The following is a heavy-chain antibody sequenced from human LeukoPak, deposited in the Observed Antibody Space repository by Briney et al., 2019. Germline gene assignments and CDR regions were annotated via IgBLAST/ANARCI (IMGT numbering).Heavy chain of an antibody. D-gene: IGHD1-26*01. CDR2: ISSSGTII. CDR3: AREWELMGYYMDV. CDR1: GFTFSSYE. V-gene: IGHV3-48*03. J-gene: IGHJ6*03. Sequence: GGSLRLSCAASGFTFSSYEMNWVRQAPGKGLEWVSYISSSGTIINYADSVKGRFTISRDNAKNSLYLQMNSLRVEDTAVYYCAREWELMGYYMDVWGKGTTVTISS.